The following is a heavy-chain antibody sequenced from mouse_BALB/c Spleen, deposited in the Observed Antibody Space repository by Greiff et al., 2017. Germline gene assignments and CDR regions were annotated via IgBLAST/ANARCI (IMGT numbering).Heavy chain of an antibody. CDR1: GYTFTSYW. CDR2: IDPSDSYT. J-gene: IGHJ1*01. D-gene: IGHD2-14*01. V-gene: IGHV1S127*01. Sequence: QVQLQQPGAELVKPGASVKMSCKASGYTFTSYWMHWVKQRPGQGLEWIGVIDPSDSYTSYNQKFKGKATLTVDTSSSTAYMQLSSLTSEDSAVYYCTKGYRYDGYFDVWGAGTTVTVSS. CDR3: TKGYRYDGYFDV.